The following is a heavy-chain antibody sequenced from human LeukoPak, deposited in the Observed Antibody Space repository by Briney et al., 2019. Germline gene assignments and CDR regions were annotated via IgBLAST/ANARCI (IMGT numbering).Heavy chain of an antibody. V-gene: IGHV4-39*07. CDR2: IYYSGST. CDR1: GGSISSSSYY. Sequence: ASETLSLTCTVSGGSISSSSYYWAWIRQPPGKGLEWIGSIYYSGSTYYKSSLKSRVTIAVDTSKNQFSLKLNSVTAADTAVYYCASTSVAGFFIIDYWGQGTLVTVSS. D-gene: IGHD6-19*01. J-gene: IGHJ4*02. CDR3: ASTSVAGFFIIDY.